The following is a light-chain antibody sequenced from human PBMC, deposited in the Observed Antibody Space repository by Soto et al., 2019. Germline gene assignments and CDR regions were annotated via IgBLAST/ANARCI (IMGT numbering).Light chain of an antibody. CDR1: SSDVGGYNY. J-gene: IGLJ1*01. V-gene: IGLV2-11*01. CDR3: CSYAGSYTL. CDR2: DVS. Sequence: QSALTQPGSVSGSPGQSVTISCTGTSSDVGGYNYVSWYQQHPGKAPKLMIYDVSKRPSGVPDRFSGSKSGNTASLTISGLQAEDEADYYCCSYAGSYTLFGTGTKVTVL.